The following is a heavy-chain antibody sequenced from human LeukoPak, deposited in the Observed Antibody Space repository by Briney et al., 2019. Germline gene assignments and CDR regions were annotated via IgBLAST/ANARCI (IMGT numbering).Heavy chain of an antibody. CDR2: IRYDGSNK. Sequence: PGGSLRLSCAASGFTFRGYGMHWVRQAPGKGLEWVAFIRYDGSNKHYADSVEGRFTISRDISKNTLFLQMNSLRAEDTAIYYCAKDLHSYGFEGNHFFGSWGQGTLVTVSS. J-gene: IGHJ4*02. CDR1: GFTFRGYG. CDR3: AKDLHSYGFEGNHFFGS. D-gene: IGHD5-18*01. V-gene: IGHV3-30*02.